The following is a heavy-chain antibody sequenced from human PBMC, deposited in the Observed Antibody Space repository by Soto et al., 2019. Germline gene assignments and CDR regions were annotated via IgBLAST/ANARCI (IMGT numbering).Heavy chain of an antibody. J-gene: IGHJ6*02. CDR1: GFTFGDYA. CDR2: VRTQAYGETT. CDR3: TRRLLDYGDYYYGMDV. Sequence: GGSLRLSCTVSGFTFGDYALSWVRQAPGKGLEWLVFVRTQAYGETTDYAASVKGRFTVSRDDSKSIAYLQMNSLKTEDTAVYYCTRRLLDYGDYYYGMDVWGQGTTVTVSS. D-gene: IGHD4-17*01. V-gene: IGHV3-49*04.